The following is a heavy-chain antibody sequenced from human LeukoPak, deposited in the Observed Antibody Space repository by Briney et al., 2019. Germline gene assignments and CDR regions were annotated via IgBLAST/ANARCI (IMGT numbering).Heavy chain of an antibody. J-gene: IGHJ4*02. Sequence: GGSLRLSCAASGFDFSTYTMNWVRQAPGKGLEWVSSISSSSSYIYYADSVKGRFTISRDNAKNSMYLQMNSLRAEDTAEYYCTRDPGRCTSTSCYPDYWGQGTLVTVSS. CDR1: GFDFSTYT. D-gene: IGHD2-2*01. CDR2: ISSSSSYI. CDR3: TRDPGRCTSTSCYPDY. V-gene: IGHV3-21*01.